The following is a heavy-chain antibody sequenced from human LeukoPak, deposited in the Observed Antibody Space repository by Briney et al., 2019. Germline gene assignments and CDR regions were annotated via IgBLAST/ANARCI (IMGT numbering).Heavy chain of an antibody. CDR3: AREASPSYSSGWYTWFDP. Sequence: SETLSLTCTVSGDSISSGIYFWSWIRQPAGKGLEWIGRIYTSGSTNYNPSLKSRVTISVDTSKNQFSLKLSSVTAADTAVYYCAREASPSYSSGWYTWFDPWGQGTLVTVSS. CDR1: GDSISSGIYF. J-gene: IGHJ5*02. D-gene: IGHD6-19*01. V-gene: IGHV4-61*02. CDR2: IYTSGST.